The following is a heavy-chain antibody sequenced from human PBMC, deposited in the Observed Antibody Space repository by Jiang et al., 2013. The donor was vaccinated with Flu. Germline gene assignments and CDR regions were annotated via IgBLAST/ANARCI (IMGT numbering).Heavy chain of an antibody. Sequence: AISGSGGSTYYADSVKGRFTISRDNSKNTLYLQMNSLRAEDTAVYYCAKLVGEERGSGSYYHDYWGQGTLVTVSS. V-gene: IGHV3-23*01. CDR2: ISGSGGST. J-gene: IGHJ4*02. CDR3: AKLVGEERGSGSYYHDY. D-gene: IGHD3-10*01.